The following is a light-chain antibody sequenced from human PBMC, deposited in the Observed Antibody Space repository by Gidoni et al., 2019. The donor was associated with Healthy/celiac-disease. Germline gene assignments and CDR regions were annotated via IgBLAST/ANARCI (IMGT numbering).Light chain of an antibody. CDR1: QSISSY. Sequence: DIQMTQSPSSLSASVGDRVTIPCRASQSISSYLNWYQQKPGKAPKLLIYAASSLQSGVPSRFSGSGSGTDFTLTISSLQPEDFATYYCQQSYSTLFTFGPGTQSGYQT. CDR3: QQSYSTLFT. V-gene: IGKV1-39*01. CDR2: AAS. J-gene: IGKJ3*01.